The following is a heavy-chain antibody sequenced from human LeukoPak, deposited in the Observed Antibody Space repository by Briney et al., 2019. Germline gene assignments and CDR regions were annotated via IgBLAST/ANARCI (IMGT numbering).Heavy chain of an antibody. Sequence: PGGSLGLSCAASGFTFSDYEMNWVRQAPGKGLEWISYISFRGSTIYYADSVKGRFTISRDNAKNSLYLQMNSLRAEDTAVYYCAREGWGLSVADAFDIWGQGTMVTVSS. CDR1: GFTFSDYE. CDR3: AREGWGLSVADAFDI. J-gene: IGHJ3*02. D-gene: IGHD1-26*01. V-gene: IGHV3-48*03. CDR2: ISFRGSTI.